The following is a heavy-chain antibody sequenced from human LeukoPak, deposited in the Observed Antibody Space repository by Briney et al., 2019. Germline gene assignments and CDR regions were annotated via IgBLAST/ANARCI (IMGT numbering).Heavy chain of an antibody. J-gene: IGHJ4*02. V-gene: IGHV4-61*01. D-gene: IGHD3-22*01. CDR2: IYYSGST. CDR1: GGSISSGSYY. CDR3: ARDGDYYDSSGYCFDY. Sequence: SQTLSLTCTVSGGSISSGSYYWSWIRQPPGKGLEWIGYIYYSGSTNYNPSLKSRVTISVDTSKNQFSLKLSSVTAADTAVYYCARDGDYYDSSGYCFDYWGQGTLVTVSS.